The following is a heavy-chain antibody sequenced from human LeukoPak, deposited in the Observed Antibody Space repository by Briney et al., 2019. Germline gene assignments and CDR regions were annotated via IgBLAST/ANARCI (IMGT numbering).Heavy chain of an antibody. CDR1: GYTFTSYG. CDR3: ARDSKRYGDYPDY. J-gene: IGHJ4*02. Sequence: ASVKVSCKASGYTFTSYGISRVRQAPGQGLEWMGWISAYSGNTNYAQKLQGRVTMTTDTSTTTAYMELRSLRSDDTAVYYCARDSKRYGDYPDYWGQGTLVTVS. D-gene: IGHD4-17*01. V-gene: IGHV1-18*01. CDR2: ISAYSGNT.